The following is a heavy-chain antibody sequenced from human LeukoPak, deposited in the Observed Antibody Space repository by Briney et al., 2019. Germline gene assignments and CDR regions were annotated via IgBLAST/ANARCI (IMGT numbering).Heavy chain of an antibody. D-gene: IGHD2-15*01. J-gene: IGHJ4*02. CDR3: ARGPSGGPRGD. CDR1: GGTFSSYV. V-gene: IGHV1-69*13. Sequence: GASVKVSCKASGGTFSSYVISWVRQAPGQGLEWMGGSIPIFGTANYAQKFQGRVTITADESTSTAYMELNSLRSEDTAVYYCARGPSGGPRGDWGQGTLVTVSS. CDR2: SIPIFGTA.